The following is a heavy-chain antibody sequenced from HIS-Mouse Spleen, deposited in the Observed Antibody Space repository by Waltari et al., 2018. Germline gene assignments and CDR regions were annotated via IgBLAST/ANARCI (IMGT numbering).Heavy chain of an antibody. J-gene: IGHJ2*01. V-gene: IGHV4-39*07. D-gene: IGHD6-13*01. Sequence: QLQLQESGPGLVKPSETLSLTCTVSGGSISSSSYYWCWIRQPPGKGLEWIGSIYYSGSTYNNPSLKSRVTISVDTSKNQFSLKLSSVTAADTAVYYCAREIPYSSSWYDWYFDLWGRGTLVTVSS. CDR1: GGSISSSSYY. CDR3: AREIPYSSSWYDWYFDL. CDR2: IYYSGST.